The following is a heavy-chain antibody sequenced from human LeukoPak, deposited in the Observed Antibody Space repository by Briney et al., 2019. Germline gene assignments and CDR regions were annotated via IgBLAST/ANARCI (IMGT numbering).Heavy chain of an antibody. V-gene: IGHV4-4*07. J-gene: IGHJ4*02. CDR2: IYTIGTT. CDR3: ATDYYGSESYYRY. CDR1: SGSINIYY. D-gene: IGHD3-10*01. Sequence: SETLSLTCTVSSGSINIYYWSWIRQPAGKGLEWIGRIYTIGTTTYNLSLKSRVTISLDTAKNQLSLKLNSVTAADTAVYYCATDYYGSESYYRYWGQGTLVTVSS.